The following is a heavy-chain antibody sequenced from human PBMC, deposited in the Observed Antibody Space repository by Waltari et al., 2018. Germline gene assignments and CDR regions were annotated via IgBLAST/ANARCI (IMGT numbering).Heavy chain of an antibody. D-gene: IGHD3-16*01. Sequence: QLQLQESGPGLVKASESLSLTCTVSGDSISSSSYYWGWVRQPPGKGLEWIGNMYYSGGTYSNPSLKGRDTISGDTSKSQFSLKLSSVTAADTSMYYCARGRSLRIYYYYYMDVWGKGTTVTVSS. CDR2: MYYSGGT. CDR3: ARGRSLRIYYYYYMDV. J-gene: IGHJ6*03. V-gene: IGHV4-39*01. CDR1: GDSISSSSYY.